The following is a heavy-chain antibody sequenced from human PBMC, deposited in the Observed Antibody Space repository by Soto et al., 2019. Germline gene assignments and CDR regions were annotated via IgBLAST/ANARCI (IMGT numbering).Heavy chain of an antibody. CDR2: VYTSGNV. D-gene: IGHD3-3*01. CDR3: TRGGSDPWSGPFDY. V-gene: IGHV4-4*07. CDR1: GGSIIHYS. Sequence: PAETLSLTCTVSGGSIIHYSCNWIRHPAGKGLEWIGRVYTSGNVNYNPSLKSRVTMSVDTSKNQFSLKLTSVTAADTAVYYCTRGGSDPWSGPFDYWGQGALVTVSS. J-gene: IGHJ4*02.